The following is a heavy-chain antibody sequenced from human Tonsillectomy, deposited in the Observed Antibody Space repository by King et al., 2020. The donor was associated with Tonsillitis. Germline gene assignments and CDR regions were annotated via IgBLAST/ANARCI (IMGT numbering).Heavy chain of an antibody. J-gene: IGHJ4*02. D-gene: IGHD6-6*01. CDR1: GFTFDDYA. Sequence: DVQLVESGGGLVQPGRSLRLSCAASGFTFDDYAMHWVRQAPGKGLEWVCGISWNSASIGYADSVRGRFTISRDNAKNSLYLQMTSLRVEDTALYYCAKFSTSSGIGNGYFDSWGQGTLVTVSS. CDR2: ISWNSASI. CDR3: AKFSTSSGIGNGYFDS. V-gene: IGHV3-9*01.